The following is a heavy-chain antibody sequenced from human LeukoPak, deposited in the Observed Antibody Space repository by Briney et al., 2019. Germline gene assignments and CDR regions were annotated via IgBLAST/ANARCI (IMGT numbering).Heavy chain of an antibody. CDR2: IHYSGYT. D-gene: IGHD2-15*01. V-gene: IGHV4-38-2*02. Sequence: SETLSLTCTVSGYSISSDYYWGWIRQPPGKGLEWIGSIHYSGYTYYNPSLKSRVTKSVDMSKNQFSLKLSSVTAADTAVYYCARDVGDCSGRSCYSWFDPWGQGTLVTVSS. J-gene: IGHJ5*02. CDR1: GYSISSDYY. CDR3: ARDVGDCSGRSCYSWFDP.